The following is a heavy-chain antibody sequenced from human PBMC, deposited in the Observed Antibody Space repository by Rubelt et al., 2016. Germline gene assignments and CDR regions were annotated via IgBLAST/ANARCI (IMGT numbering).Heavy chain of an antibody. D-gene: IGHD5-24*01. CDR3: ARDPGDGYTPGAFDI. J-gene: IGHJ3*02. Sequence: QVQLVESGGGVVQPGRSLRLSCAASGFTFSSYGMHWVRQAPGKGLEWVAVIWYDGSNKYYADSVKCRFTISRDNSKNTLYLQMNSLRAEDTAVYYCARDPGDGYTPGAFDIWGQGTMVTVSS. CDR2: IWYDGSNK. V-gene: IGHV3-33*01. CDR1: GFTFSSYG.